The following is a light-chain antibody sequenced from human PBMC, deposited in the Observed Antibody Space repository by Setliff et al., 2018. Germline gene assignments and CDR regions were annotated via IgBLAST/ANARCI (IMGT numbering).Light chain of an antibody. J-gene: IGLJ1*01. Sequence: QSVLTQPPSVSAAPGQKVTISCPGRSSNIGNNYVSWYQQLPGTAPKLLIYDNNKRPSGIPARFSASKSGTSATLAITRLQTGDEADYYCGTWDGSLSGVVFGTGTKVTVL. CDR1: SSNIGNNY. V-gene: IGLV1-51*01. CDR2: DNN. CDR3: GTWDGSLSGVV.